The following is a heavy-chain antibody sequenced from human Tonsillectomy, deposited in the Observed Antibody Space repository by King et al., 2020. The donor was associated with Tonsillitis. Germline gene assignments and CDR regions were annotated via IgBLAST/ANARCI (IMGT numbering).Heavy chain of an antibody. D-gene: IGHD1-1*01. Sequence: VQLVESGGGLVQPGGSLILSCAASGFTFSNYAMTWVRQAPGKGLEWVSLISGSGGLTYYADSVRGRFTISRDNSKKTVFLQMTSLRAEDTAVYYCAKDLSEDNDDNGGEGYFHLWGQGTMVTVSS. CDR3: AKDLSEDNDDNGGEGYFHL. CDR1: GFTFSNYA. J-gene: IGHJ3*01. CDR2: ISGSGGLT. V-gene: IGHV3-23*04.